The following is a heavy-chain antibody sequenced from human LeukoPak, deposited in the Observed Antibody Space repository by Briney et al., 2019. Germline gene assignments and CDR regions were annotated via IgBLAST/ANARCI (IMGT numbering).Heavy chain of an antibody. CDR1: GFTFSSYA. D-gene: IGHD2-2*01. CDR2: ISGSGGST. Sequence: GGSLRLSCAASGFTFSSYAMSWVRQAPGKGLEWVSAISGSGGSTYYADSVKGRFTISRDNSKNTLYLQMNSLSAEDTAVYYCAKHAGAVVPAATDAFDIWGQGTMVTVSS. J-gene: IGHJ3*02. CDR3: AKHAGAVVPAATDAFDI. V-gene: IGHV3-23*01.